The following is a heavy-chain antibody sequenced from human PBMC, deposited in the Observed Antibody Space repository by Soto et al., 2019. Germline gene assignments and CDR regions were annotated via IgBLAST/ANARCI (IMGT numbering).Heavy chain of an antibody. CDR1: GITFSNYA. Sequence: EVQLLESGGGLVQPGRSLRLSCAASGITFSNYAMSWVRHAPGQGLDWVSAISGSGGTTYYAGSVKGRFTISRDNSKNTLFLQMNSLRAEDAAVYYCAKFFVETGSNSGWPWSFHYWGQGTLVTVSS. D-gene: IGHD6-25*01. V-gene: IGHV3-23*01. CDR2: ISGSGGTT. CDR3: AKFFVETGSNSGWPWSFHY. J-gene: IGHJ4*02.